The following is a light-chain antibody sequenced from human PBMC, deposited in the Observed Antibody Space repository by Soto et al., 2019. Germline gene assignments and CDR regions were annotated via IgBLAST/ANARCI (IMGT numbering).Light chain of an antibody. CDR3: SSYAGDYSLL. CDR1: SSDVGGHDF. CDR2: DVN. V-gene: IGLV2-11*01. Sequence: QSALTQPRSVSGSPGQSVTISCTGTSSDVGGHDFVSWYQQHPGKAPKLIIYDVNKRPSGVPDRFSGSKSANTASLTIAGLQADDEADYHCSSYAGDYSLLFGGGTKLTV. J-gene: IGLJ2*01.